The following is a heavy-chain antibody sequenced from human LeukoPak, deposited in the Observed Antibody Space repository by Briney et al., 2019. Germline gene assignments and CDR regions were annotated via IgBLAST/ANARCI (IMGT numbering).Heavy chain of an antibody. Sequence: GGSLRLSCAASGFTFSSYWMSWVRQAPGKGLEWVANINEDGSEKYYVDSVKGRFTISRDNAKNSLYLQMDSLRAEDTAVYYCARDGPYYDFWSGPAYWGQGTLVTVSS. CDR3: ARDGPYYDFWSGPAY. D-gene: IGHD3-3*01. V-gene: IGHV3-7*05. CDR1: GFTFSSYW. CDR2: INEDGSEK. J-gene: IGHJ4*02.